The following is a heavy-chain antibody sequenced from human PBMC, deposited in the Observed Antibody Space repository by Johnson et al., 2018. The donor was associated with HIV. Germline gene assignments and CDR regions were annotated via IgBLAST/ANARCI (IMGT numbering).Heavy chain of an antibody. V-gene: IGHV3-30*14. Sequence: QVQLVESGGGLVQPGGSLRLSCAASGFTFSSNPMHWVRQAPGKGLEWVAVISSNGGSDKYYADSVKGRFTISRDNSKNTLYLQMNSLRAEDTAVYYCTRRSPYDAFDIWGQGTMVTVSS. CDR3: TRRSPYDAFDI. CDR2: ISSNGGSDK. CDR1: GFTFSSNP. J-gene: IGHJ3*02.